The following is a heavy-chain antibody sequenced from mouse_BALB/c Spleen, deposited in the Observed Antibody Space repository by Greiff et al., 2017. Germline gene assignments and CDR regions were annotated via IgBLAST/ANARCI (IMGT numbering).Heavy chain of an antibody. CDR1: GYSFTGYF. J-gene: IGHJ4*01. V-gene: IGHV1-37*01. CDR3: GRARRGYAMDD. CDR2: INPYNGDT. Sequence: VQLQQSGPELVKPGASVTISCKASGYSFTGYFMHWVKQSHGQSLEWIGRINPYNGDTFYNQKFKGKATWTVDKTSSTAHMELLSLTSEDSAVYYWGRARRGYAMDDWGQGTSVTVSA.